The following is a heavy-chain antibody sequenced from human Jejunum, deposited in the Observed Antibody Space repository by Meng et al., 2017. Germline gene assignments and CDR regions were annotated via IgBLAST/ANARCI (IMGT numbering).Heavy chain of an antibody. Sequence: GGSLRPPCAASGFTLSDHFMDWVRQAPGKGLEWVGRTRNKAYSYTTEYAASVKGRFTISRDDSKNSLSLQMNNLKTEDTAVYYCTRSLYGDYASINDHWGQGTLVTISS. J-gene: IGHJ4*02. V-gene: IGHV3-72*01. D-gene: IGHD4-17*01. CDR3: TRSLYGDYASINDH. CDR1: GFTLSDHF. CDR2: TRNKAYSYTT.